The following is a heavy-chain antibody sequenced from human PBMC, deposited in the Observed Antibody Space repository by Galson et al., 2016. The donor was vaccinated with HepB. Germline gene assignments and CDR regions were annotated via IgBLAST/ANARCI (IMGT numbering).Heavy chain of an antibody. V-gene: IGHV3-15*01. J-gene: IGHJ4*02. CDR3: NTLYSQDDDYGDYGFDSEADY. Sequence: SLRLSCAASGLTFSNAWMSWVRQAPGKGLEWVGRIKSTTDDGTTDYAAPVKGRFTISRDDSKNTRYLQMNSLKTEETAVYYCNTLYSQDDDYGDYGFDSEADYWGQGTLVIVSS. CDR2: IKSTTDDGTT. D-gene: IGHD4-17*01. CDR1: GLTFSNAW.